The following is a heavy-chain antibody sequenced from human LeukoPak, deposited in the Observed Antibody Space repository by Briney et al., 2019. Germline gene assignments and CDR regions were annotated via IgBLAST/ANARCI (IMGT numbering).Heavy chain of an antibody. J-gene: IGHJ5*02. CDR3: ARYKSVADSFDP. Sequence: SETLSLTCTVSGDSISSYYWSWIRQPPGKGLEWIGYIYYSGSTNYDPPLKSRVTISVDTSKNQFSLKLSSVTAADAAVYYCARYKSVADSFDPWGQGTLVTVSS. D-gene: IGHD1-1*01. CDR2: IYYSGST. CDR1: GDSISSYY. V-gene: IGHV4-59*01.